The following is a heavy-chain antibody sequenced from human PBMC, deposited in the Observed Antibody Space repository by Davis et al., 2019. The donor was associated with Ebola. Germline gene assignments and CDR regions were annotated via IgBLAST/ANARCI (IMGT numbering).Heavy chain of an antibody. CDR2: VIPIFGIS. Sequence: SVKVSCKVSGGPFSNFPITWVRQAPGQGLECMGGVIPIFGISNYAQKFQGRVTLTADESTSTAYMELTNLRSDDTAVYYCAREVGETKLDQWGQGTLVTVSA. V-gene: IGHV1-69*13. CDR3: AREVGETKLDQ. D-gene: IGHD1-26*01. CDR1: GGPFSNFP. J-gene: IGHJ4*02.